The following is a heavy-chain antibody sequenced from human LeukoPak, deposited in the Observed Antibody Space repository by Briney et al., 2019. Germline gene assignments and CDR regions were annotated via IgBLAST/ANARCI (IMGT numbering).Heavy chain of an antibody. CDR2: IYSGGST. D-gene: IGHD1-14*01. Sequence: GGSLRLSCAASGFIVSSSYMSWVRWAPGKGLEWVSVIYSGGSTYYADSVKGRFTISRDNSKNTLYLQMNSLRGEDTAVYYCARVAFRSSAYISGIEYWGQGTLVTVSS. V-gene: IGHV3-53*01. CDR3: ARVAFRSSAYISGIEY. J-gene: IGHJ4*02. CDR1: GFIVSSSY.